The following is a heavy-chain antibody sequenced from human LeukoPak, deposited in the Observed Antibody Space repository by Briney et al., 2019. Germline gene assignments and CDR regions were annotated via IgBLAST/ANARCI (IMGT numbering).Heavy chain of an antibody. CDR1: GDSFSSHY. CDR2: INESGST. CDR3: ASRIGRYLYYFGMDV. Sequence: SETLSLTCVVSGDSFSSHYWTWIRQSPGKGLEWIGEINESGSTIYDPSLKRRVTISVDTSKTHFSLNLTSVTAADTAVYYCASRIGRYLYYFGMDVWGQGTTVTVSS. J-gene: IGHJ6*02. D-gene: IGHD1-26*01. V-gene: IGHV4-34*01.